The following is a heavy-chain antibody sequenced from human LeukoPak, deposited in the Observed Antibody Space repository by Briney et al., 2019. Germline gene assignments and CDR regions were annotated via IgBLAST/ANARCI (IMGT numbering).Heavy chain of an antibody. CDR1: GGSISSGDYY. Sequence: SETLSLTCTVSGGSISSGDYYWGWIRQPPGTGLEWIGYIYHSGSNYYNPSLKSRIAISVDRSKNQFSLKLNSVTAADTAVYYCARYQGRYCGTTSCSGNWFDPWGQGTLVTVSS. CDR3: ARYQGRYCGTTSCSGNWFDP. CDR2: IYHSGSN. D-gene: IGHD2-2*01. V-gene: IGHV4-30-2*01. J-gene: IGHJ5*02.